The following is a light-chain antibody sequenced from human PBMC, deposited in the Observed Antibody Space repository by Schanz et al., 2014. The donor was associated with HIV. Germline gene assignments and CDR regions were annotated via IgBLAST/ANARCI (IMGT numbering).Light chain of an antibody. J-gene: IGKJ3*01. Sequence: ETVLTQSPGRLSLSPGERATLSCRASQSVGGSQLAWFQHKRGQAPRLVIYGASTRATGIPARFSGSVSGTEFTLTISSLQSEDFAVYYCQHYGGSFGPGTKVDSK. CDR3: QHYGGS. V-gene: IGKV3-20*01. CDR1: QSVGGSQ. CDR2: GAS.